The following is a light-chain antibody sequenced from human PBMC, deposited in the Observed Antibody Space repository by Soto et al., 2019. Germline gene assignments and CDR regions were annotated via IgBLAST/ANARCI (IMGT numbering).Light chain of an antibody. V-gene: IGLV1-44*01. J-gene: IGLJ2*01. CDR1: SSNIGSNT. CDR3: AAWDDSLRAVV. CDR2: SND. Sequence: QSVLTQPPSASGTPGQRVTISCSGSSSNIGSNTVNWYQQLPGTAPKLLISSNDQRPSGVPDRFSGSKSGTSASLAISGLQSDDESDYYCAAWDDSLRAVVFGGGTKLTVL.